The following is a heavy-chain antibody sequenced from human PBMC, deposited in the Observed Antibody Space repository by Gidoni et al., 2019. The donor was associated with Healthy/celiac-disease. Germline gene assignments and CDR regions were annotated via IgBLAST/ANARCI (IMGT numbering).Heavy chain of an antibody. CDR2: ISYDGSNK. D-gene: IGHD3-3*01. Sequence: QVKLVESGGGVVQPGRSLRLSCAASGFTFSSYGMHWVRQAPGKGLEWLAVISYDGSNKDYADSVKGRFTISRDNSKNTLYLQMNSLRAEDTAVYYCAKEPSDFWSGYYPGDYWGQGTLVTVSS. V-gene: IGHV3-30*18. J-gene: IGHJ4*02. CDR1: GFTFSSYG. CDR3: AKEPSDFWSGYYPGDY.